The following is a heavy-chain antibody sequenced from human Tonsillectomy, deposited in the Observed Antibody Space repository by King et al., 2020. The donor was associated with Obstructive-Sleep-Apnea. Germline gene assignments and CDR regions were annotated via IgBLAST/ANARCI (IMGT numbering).Heavy chain of an antibody. Sequence: VQLVESGGGLVQPGRSLRLSCTASGFTFGDYAMSWFRQAPGKGLEWVGFIRSKAYGGTTEYAASVKGRFTISRDDSKSIAYLQMNSLKTEDTAVYYCTRVDDTAYYYGMDVWGQGTTVTVSS. CDR2: IRSKAYGGTT. D-gene: IGHD3-9*01. CDR3: TRVDDTAYYYGMDV. V-gene: IGHV3-49*03. CDR1: GFTFGDYA. J-gene: IGHJ6*02.